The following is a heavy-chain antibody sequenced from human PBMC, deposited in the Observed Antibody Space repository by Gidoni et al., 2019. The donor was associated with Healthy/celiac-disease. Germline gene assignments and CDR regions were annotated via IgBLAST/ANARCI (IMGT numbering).Heavy chain of an antibody. CDR2: ISWNSGSI. CDR3: AKDIGDDSFGGGHGMDV. V-gene: IGHV3-9*01. J-gene: IGHJ6*02. Sequence: EVQLVESGGGLVQPGRSLRLSCAASGFTFDDYAMHWVRQAPGKGLEWVSGISWNSGSIGYADSVKGRFTISRDNAKNSLYLQMNSLRAEDTALYYCAKDIGDDSFGGGHGMDVWGQGTTVTVSS. CDR1: GFTFDDYA. D-gene: IGHD3-16*01.